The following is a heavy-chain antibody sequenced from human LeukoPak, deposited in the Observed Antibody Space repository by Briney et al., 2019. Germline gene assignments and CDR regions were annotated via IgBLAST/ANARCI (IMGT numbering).Heavy chain of an antibody. CDR1: GYSISSGYY. D-gene: IGHD6-13*01. J-gene: IGHJ6*03. CDR3: ARGAAAGTVSYYYYYMDV. V-gene: IGHV4-38-2*02. Sequence: SETLSLTCTVSGYSISSGYYWGWIRQPPGKGLEWIGSIYHSGSTYYNPSLKSRVTISVDTSKNQFSLKLSSVTAADTAVYYCARGAAAGTVSYYYYYMDVWGKGTTVTVSS. CDR2: IYHSGST.